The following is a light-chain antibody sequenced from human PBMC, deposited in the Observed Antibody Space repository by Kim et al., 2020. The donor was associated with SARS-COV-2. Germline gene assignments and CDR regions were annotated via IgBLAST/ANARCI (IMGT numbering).Light chain of an antibody. CDR1: QRVRNQ. CDR3: QQYNDWPQT. Sequence: VSPGESATLSCRSSQRVRNQLAWYQQKPGQSTRLLIYGASTRATGIPAGFSGSGSETEFTLTINNLQSEDFAVYYCQQYNDWPQTFGQGTKVDIK. V-gene: IGKV3-15*01. CDR2: GAS. J-gene: IGKJ1*01.